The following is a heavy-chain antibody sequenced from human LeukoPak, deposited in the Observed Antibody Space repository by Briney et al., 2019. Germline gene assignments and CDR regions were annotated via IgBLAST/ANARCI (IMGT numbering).Heavy chain of an antibody. J-gene: IGHJ5*01. D-gene: IGHD6-13*01. Sequence: GASVKVSCKASGYTFTSYGISWVRQAPGQGLEWMGWTSGYNGKTNYAQKVQGRVTMTTDTSTSTAYMELRSLTSDDTAVYYCARPYRSSWFDSWGQGTLVTVSS. CDR1: GYTFTSYG. V-gene: IGHV1-18*01. CDR3: ARPYRSSWFDS. CDR2: TSGYNGKT.